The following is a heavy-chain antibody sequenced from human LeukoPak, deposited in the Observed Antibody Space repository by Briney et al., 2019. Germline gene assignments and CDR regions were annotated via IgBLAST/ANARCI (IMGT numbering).Heavy chain of an antibody. D-gene: IGHD2-2*01. Sequence: PGGSLRLSCAASGFIFSSYSMYWVRQAPGKGLEYVSVISPDGTKTYYTNSVRGRFTISRDNSKNALYLQMGSLRDEDTAMYFCAREQPAGSTDYWGQGTLVTVSS. CDR2: ISPDGTKT. V-gene: IGHV3-64*01. J-gene: IGHJ4*02. CDR1: GFIFSSYS. CDR3: AREQPAGSTDY.